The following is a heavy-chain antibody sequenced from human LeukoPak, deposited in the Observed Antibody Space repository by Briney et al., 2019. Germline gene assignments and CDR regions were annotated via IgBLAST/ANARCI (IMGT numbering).Heavy chain of an antibody. J-gene: IGHJ4*02. V-gene: IGHV4-39*01. Sequence: SETLSLTCTVSGGSISSSRYYWGWIRQPPGKGLEWIGSIYYSGSTYYNPSLKSRVTISVDTSKNQFSLKLSSVTAADTAVYYCARASIAARRSHFGYWGQGTLVTVSS. CDR1: GGSISSSRYY. CDR2: IYYSGST. CDR3: ARASIAARRSHFGY. D-gene: IGHD6-6*01.